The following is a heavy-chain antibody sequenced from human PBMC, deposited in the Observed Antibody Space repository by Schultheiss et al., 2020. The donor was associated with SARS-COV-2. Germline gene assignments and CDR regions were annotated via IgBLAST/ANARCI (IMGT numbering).Heavy chain of an antibody. J-gene: IGHJ4*02. CDR2: INHSGST. CDR1: GGSISSYY. D-gene: IGHD6-13*01. V-gene: IGHV4-34*01. CDR3: ATSSSWETGTFDY. Sequence: SQTLSLTCTVSGGSISSYYWSWIRQPPGKGLEWIGEINHSGSTNYNPSLKSRVTISVDTSKNQFSLKLSSVTAADTAVYYCATSSSWETGTFDYWGQGTLVTVSS.